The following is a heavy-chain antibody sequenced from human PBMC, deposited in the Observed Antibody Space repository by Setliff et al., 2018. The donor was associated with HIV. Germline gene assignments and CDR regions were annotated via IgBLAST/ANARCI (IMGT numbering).Heavy chain of an antibody. J-gene: IGHJ4*02. CDR2: VYHTGST. D-gene: IGHD2-2*01. V-gene: IGHV4-38-2*02. Sequence: LSLTCTVSGYSISSRYYWGWIRQPPGKGLEWIGSVYHTGSTYYNPSLKSRVTMSADTSKNQFSLKLSSVTAADTAVYYCASSPAWRSDFGLHTFDYWGQGQWSPSPQ. CDR1: GYSISSRYY. CDR3: ASSPAWRSDFGLHTFDY.